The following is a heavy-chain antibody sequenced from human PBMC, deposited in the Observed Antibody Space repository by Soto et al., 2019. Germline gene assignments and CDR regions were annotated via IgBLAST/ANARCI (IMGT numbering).Heavy chain of an antibody. CDR1: GFTFSSYE. Sequence: GGSLRLSCSASGFTFSSYEMNWVRQAPGKGLARAYYISDIGRTIYYADSVKGRFTVCRDDAKSSVYLQMDSLRVEDTALYYCARDLLHYDFWSGYSAYFYYGMDVWGPGTTVTVSS. V-gene: IGHV3-48*03. CDR2: ISDIGRTI. CDR3: ARDLLHYDFWSGYSAYFYYGMDV. J-gene: IGHJ6*02. D-gene: IGHD3-3*01.